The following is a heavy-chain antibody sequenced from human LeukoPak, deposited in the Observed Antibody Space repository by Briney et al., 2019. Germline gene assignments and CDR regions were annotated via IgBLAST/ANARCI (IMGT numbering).Heavy chain of an antibody. Sequence: GGSLRLSCVASGFSFSKYGMHWVRQAPGKGLEWVAVMSYDGSHKYYADSVKGRFTISRDNSKNTVYLEMNSLRGEDTAVYYCAKGYDYGDYWGQGTLVTVSS. CDR3: AKGYDYGDY. D-gene: IGHD4/OR15-4a*01. J-gene: IGHJ4*02. CDR2: MSYDGSHK. CDR1: GFSFSKYG. V-gene: IGHV3-30*18.